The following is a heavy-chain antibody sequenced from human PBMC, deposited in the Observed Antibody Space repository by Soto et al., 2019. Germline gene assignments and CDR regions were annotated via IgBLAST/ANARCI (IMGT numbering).Heavy chain of an antibody. CDR1: GFTFSSYA. Sequence: GGSLRLSCAASGFTFSSYAMSWVRQAPGKGLEWVSAISGSGGSTYYADSVKGRFTISRDNSKNTLYLQMNSLRAEDTAVYYCAKSPNYDILTPSDAFDIWGQGTMVTVSS. CDR3: AKSPNYDILTPSDAFDI. CDR2: ISGSGGST. D-gene: IGHD3-9*01. J-gene: IGHJ3*02. V-gene: IGHV3-23*01.